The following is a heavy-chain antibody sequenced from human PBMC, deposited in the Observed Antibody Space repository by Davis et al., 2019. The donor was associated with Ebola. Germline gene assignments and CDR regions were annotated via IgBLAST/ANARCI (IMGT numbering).Heavy chain of an antibody. V-gene: IGHV3-73*01. CDR3: THSSGYNNADY. D-gene: IGHD3-22*01. Sequence: GESLNIPCAAPGFTFSGSAMHWVRQASGKGLEWVGRIRSKANSYATAYAASVKGRFTISRDDSKNTAYLQMNSLKTEDTAVYYCTHSSGYNNADYWGQGTLVTVSS. CDR2: IRSKANSYAT. J-gene: IGHJ4*02. CDR1: GFTFSGSA.